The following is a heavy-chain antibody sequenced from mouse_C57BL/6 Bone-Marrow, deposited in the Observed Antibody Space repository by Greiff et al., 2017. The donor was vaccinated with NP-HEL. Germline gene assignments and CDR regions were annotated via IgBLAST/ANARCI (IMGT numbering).Heavy chain of an antibody. Sequence: DVKLVESGGGLVKPGGSLKLSCAASGFTFSSYTMSWVRQTPEKRLEWVATISGGGGNTYYPDSVKGRFTISRDNAKNTLYLQMSSLRSEDTALYYCARGGSTMITRGYYYAMDYWGQGTSVTVSS. CDR3: ARGGSTMITRGYYYAMDY. D-gene: IGHD2-4*01. J-gene: IGHJ4*01. CDR2: ISGGGGNT. CDR1: GFTFSSYT. V-gene: IGHV5-9*01.